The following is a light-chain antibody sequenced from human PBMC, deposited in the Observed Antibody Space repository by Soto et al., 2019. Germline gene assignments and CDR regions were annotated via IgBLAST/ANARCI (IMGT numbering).Light chain of an antibody. Sequence: EIVLTQSPGTLSLSPGERATLSCRASQSVSNSYLAWYQQKPGQAPRLLIYGASSRATVIPDRFSGSGSGTDFTLTISRLEPEDFAVYYCQQYGSSPWTVGQGNKEEI. CDR2: GAS. V-gene: IGKV3-20*01. CDR3: QQYGSSPWT. J-gene: IGKJ1*01. CDR1: QSVSNSY.